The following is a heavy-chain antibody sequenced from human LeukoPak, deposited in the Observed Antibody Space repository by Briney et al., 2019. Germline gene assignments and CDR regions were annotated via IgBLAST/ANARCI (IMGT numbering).Heavy chain of an antibody. D-gene: IGHD3-9*01. CDR1: GFTFSSYG. CDR3: AKGGRYFDWLFPFQH. CDR2: ISYDGSNK. V-gene: IGHV3-30*18. J-gene: IGHJ1*01. Sequence: GGSLRLSCAASGFTFSSYGMHWVRQAPGKGLEGVAVISYDGSNKYYADSVKGRFTISRDNSKNTLYLQMNSLRAEDTAVYYCAKGGRYFDWLFPFQHWGQGTLVTVSS.